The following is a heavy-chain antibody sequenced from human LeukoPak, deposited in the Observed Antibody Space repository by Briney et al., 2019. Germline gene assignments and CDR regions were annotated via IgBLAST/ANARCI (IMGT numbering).Heavy chain of an antibody. CDR1: GFTFNSYG. Sequence: GGSLRLSCAASGFTFNSYGMHWVRQAPGKGLEWVAVISYDGSKKYYADSVKGRFTISRDNSENTLYLQVNSLRAEDTALYYCAKDRRYNRGQYDTSDSPRRGLYYGMDVWGQGTTVTVSS. V-gene: IGHV3-30*18. D-gene: IGHD5-24*01. J-gene: IGHJ6*02. CDR3: AKDRRYNRGQYDTSDSPRRGLYYGMDV. CDR2: ISYDGSKK.